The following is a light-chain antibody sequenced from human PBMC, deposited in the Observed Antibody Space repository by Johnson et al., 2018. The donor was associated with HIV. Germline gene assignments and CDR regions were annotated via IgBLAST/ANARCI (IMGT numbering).Light chain of an antibody. CDR3: GTWDSSLNV. CDR2: ENN. Sequence: QSVLTQPPSVSAAPGQNPPLSSSAPTPPLGNNYVSWYQHLPGTAPKLLIYENNKRPSGIPDRFSGSKSGTSATLGFTGLQTGDEADYYCGTWDSSLNVFGTGTKVTGL. J-gene: IGLJ1*01. V-gene: IGLV1-51*02. CDR1: TPPLGNNY.